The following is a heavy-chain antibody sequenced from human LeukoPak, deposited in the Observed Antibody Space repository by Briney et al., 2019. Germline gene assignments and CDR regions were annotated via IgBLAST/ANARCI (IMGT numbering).Heavy chain of an antibody. CDR2: ISGVGDIT. V-gene: IGHV3-23*01. J-gene: IGHJ4*02. CDR1: GFSFNSYA. D-gene: IGHD1-1*01. Sequence: GGSLRLSCAASGFSFNSYAMSWVRQAPGKGLEWVSVISGVGDITYYGDPVKGRFTISRDNYKNMVYLQMTSLRAEDTAIYYCAKDRPGNWYWGQGTPVTVSS. CDR3: AKDRPGNWY.